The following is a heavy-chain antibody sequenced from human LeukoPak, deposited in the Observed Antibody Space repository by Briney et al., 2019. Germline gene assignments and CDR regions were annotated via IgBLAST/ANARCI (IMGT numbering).Heavy chain of an antibody. Sequence: SETLSLTCTVSGGSISSSSYYWGWIRQPPGKGLEWIGSIYYSGSTYYNPSLKSRVTISVDTSKNQFSLKLSSVTAADTAVYYCARKLGITGPTDWFDPWGQGTLVTVSS. D-gene: IGHD1-20*01. V-gene: IGHV4-39*07. CDR3: ARKLGITGPTDWFDP. J-gene: IGHJ5*02. CDR1: GGSISSSSYY. CDR2: IYYSGST.